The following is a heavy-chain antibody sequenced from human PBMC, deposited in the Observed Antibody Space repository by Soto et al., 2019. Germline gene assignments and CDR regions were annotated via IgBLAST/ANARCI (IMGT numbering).Heavy chain of an antibody. J-gene: IGHJ6*02. CDR1: GASISSYY. Sequence: ESLSLTCAVSGASISSYYWSWIRQPPGKGLEWIGYIYYSGSTNYNPSLKSRVTISVDTSKNQFSLKLSSVTAADTAVYYCARSGEYGMDVWGQGTTVTVSS. CDR3: ARSGEYGMDV. CDR2: IYYSGST. V-gene: IGHV4-59*01.